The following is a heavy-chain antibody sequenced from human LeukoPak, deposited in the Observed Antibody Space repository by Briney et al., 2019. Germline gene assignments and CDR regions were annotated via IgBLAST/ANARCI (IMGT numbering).Heavy chain of an antibody. J-gene: IGHJ5*02. CDR2: LWTDGSTR. Sequence: GGSLRLSCAASGFSFSNHGMHWVRQAPGKGLEWVAVLWTDGSTRFYVDSVKGRFTISRDNSKNMLFLQMNSLRVEDTAVYYCARSVYGDYNWIDPWAREPWSPSPQ. CDR3: ARSVYGDYNWIDP. CDR1: GFSFSNHG. V-gene: IGHV3-33*01. D-gene: IGHD4-17*01.